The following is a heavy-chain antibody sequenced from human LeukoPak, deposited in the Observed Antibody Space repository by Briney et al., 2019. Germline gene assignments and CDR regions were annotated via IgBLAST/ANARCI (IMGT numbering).Heavy chain of an antibody. CDR2: ISYDGSNK. D-gene: IGHD3-22*01. J-gene: IGHJ4*02. CDR1: GFTFSSYG. CDR3: ALYYYDSSGFDY. Sequence: GGSLRLSCAASGFTFSSYGMHWVRQAPGKGLEWVAVISYDGSNKYYTDSVKGRFTISRDNSKNTLYLQMNSLRAEDTAVYYCALYYYDSSGFDYWGQGTLVTVSS. V-gene: IGHV3-30*03.